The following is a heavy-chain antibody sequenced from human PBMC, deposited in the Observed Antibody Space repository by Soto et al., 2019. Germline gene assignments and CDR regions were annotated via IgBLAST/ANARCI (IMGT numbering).Heavy chain of an antibody. CDR3: ARHESLGKYYYAVDV. Sequence: PGESLKISCMGSGYKVSTWHNFTSYWIAWVRQMPGEGLEWMGIIYPGDSDTRYSPSFQGQVTISADKSINSVYLQWSSLKASDTAMYFCARHESLGKYYYAVDVWGQGTTVTVPS. CDR2: IYPGDSDT. V-gene: IGHV5-51*01. CDR1: GYKVSTWHNFTSYW. D-gene: IGHD7-27*01. J-gene: IGHJ6*02.